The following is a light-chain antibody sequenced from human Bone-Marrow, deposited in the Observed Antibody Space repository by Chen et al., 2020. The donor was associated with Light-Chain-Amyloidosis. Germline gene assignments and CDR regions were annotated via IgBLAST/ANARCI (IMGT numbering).Light chain of an antibody. V-gene: IGLV2-14*01. CDR2: EVT. CDR1: SSDVGGDNH. Sequence: QYVLTQPASVSGSPVQSITISCTGTSSDVGGDNHVSWYHQHPDKSPKLMIYEVTNRPSWVPDRFSGSKSDNTASLTISGLQTEDEADYFCSSYTITNTLVFGSGTRFTVL. J-gene: IGLJ1*01. CDR3: SSYTITNTLV.